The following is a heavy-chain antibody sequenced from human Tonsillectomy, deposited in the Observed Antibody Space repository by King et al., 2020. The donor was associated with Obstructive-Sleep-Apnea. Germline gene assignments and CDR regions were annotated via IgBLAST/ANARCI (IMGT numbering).Heavy chain of an antibody. V-gene: IGHV4-39*02. CDR3: ARDDYGDYGYYYYGMDV. D-gene: IGHD4-17*01. J-gene: IGHJ6*02. CDR2: IYYSGST. Sequence: MPLQESGPGLVKPSETLSLTCTVSGGSIISSSCYWGWVRQPPGKGLEWIGSIYYSGSTYYNPSLKSRVTISVDTSKSHFSLKLSSVTAADTAVYYCARDDYGDYGYYYYGMDVWGQGTTVTVSS. CDR1: GGSIISSSCY.